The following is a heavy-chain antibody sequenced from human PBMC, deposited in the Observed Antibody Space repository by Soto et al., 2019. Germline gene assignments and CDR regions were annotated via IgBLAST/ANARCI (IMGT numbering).Heavy chain of an antibody. J-gene: IGHJ6*02. CDR3: AVRAYYYYYGMDV. CDR2: IIPIFGTA. V-gene: IGHV1-69*13. D-gene: IGHD4-17*01. Sequence: EASVKVSCKASGGTFSSYAISWVRQAPGQGLEWMGGIIPIFGTANYAQKFQGRVTITADESTSTAYMELSSLRSEDTAVYYCAVRAYYYYYGMDVWGQGTTVTVSS. CDR1: GGTFSSYA.